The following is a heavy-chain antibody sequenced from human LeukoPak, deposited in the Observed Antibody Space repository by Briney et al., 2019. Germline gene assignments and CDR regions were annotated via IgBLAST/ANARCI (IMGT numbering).Heavy chain of an antibody. J-gene: IGHJ3*02. CDR3: ARVGYCRGGSCYDAFHI. Sequence: GGSLRLSCAASGFTFSDHYMDWVRQAPGKGLEWVGRIRNKANSYTTEYAASVKGRFTISRDDSKNSLYLQMNSLKTEDTAVYYCARVGYCRGGSCYDAFHIWGQGTMVTVSS. D-gene: IGHD2-15*01. CDR2: IRNKANSYTT. V-gene: IGHV3-72*01. CDR1: GFTFSDHY.